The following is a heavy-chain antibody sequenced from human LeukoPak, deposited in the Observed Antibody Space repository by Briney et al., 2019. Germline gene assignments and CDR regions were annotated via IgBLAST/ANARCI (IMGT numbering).Heavy chain of an antibody. J-gene: IGHJ4*02. D-gene: IGHD2-2*01. CDR3: ARAPKVVPAASDY. Sequence: PSQTLSLTCTVSGGSISSGGYYWSWIRQPPGKGLEWIGYIYHSGSTYYNPSLKSRVTISVDRSKNQFSLKLSSVTAADTAVYYCARAPKVVPAASDYWGQGTLVTVSS. CDR2: IYHSGST. CDR1: GGSISSGGYY. V-gene: IGHV4-30-2*01.